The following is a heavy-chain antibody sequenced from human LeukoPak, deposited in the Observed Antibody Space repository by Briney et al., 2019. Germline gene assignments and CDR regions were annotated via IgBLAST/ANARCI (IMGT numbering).Heavy chain of an antibody. CDR3: AKGVGPLSYYGVDV. J-gene: IGHJ6*02. CDR1: GFTFSSYG. D-gene: IGHD3-9*01. CDR2: IWYDRSKQ. Sequence: GGSLRLSCTASGFTFSSYGMHWVRQAPGKGLEWVAVIWYDRSKQYYADSVKGRFTISRDNSKNTLYLQMNSLRAEDTAVYYCAKGVGPLSYYGVDVWGQGTTVTVSS. V-gene: IGHV3-33*06.